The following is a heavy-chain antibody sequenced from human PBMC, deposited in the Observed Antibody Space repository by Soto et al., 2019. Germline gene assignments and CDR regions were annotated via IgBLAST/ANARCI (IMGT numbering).Heavy chain of an antibody. V-gene: IGHV3-30-3*01. D-gene: IGHD6-19*01. CDR2: ISYDGSNK. J-gene: IGHJ4*02. CDR3: ARVHGQWLVTGDY. CDR1: GFTFSSYA. Sequence: PGGSLRLSCAASGFTFSSYAMHWVRKAPGKGLEWVAVISYDGSNKYYADSVKGRFTISRDNSKNTLYLQMNSLRAEDTAVYYCARVHGQWLVTGDYWGQGTLVTAAS.